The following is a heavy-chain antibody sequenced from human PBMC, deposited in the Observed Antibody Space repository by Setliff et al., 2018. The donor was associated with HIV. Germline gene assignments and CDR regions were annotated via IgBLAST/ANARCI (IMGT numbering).Heavy chain of an antibody. J-gene: IGHJ4*02. V-gene: IGHV3-30*04. Sequence: GGSLRLSCEASGFTFRHYAMHWVRQAPGKGLEWVAVISEDGNKKYYADSVKGRFTISSDNSKNTLYLQMNSLRAEDTAVYYCARDPRASGSYSYFDYWGLGTLVTVSS. CDR1: GFTFRHYA. CDR3: ARDPRASGSYSYFDY. D-gene: IGHD1-26*01. CDR2: ISEDGNKK.